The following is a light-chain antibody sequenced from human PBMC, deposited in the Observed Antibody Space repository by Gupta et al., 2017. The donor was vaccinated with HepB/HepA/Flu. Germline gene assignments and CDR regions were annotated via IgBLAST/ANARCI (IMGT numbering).Light chain of an antibody. CDR3: QQFNSYPIT. CDR1: KGMNTY. CDR2: SAS. V-gene: IGKV1-9*01. Sequence: ETQFSHSPYSPSSSVGDRVTITCRASKGMNTYLNWYQHKPGKAPKLLIYSASTLQSWVPSRFSGSGSGTEFTLTISSLQPEDVATYYCQQFNSYPITFGQGTRLDIK. J-gene: IGKJ5*01.